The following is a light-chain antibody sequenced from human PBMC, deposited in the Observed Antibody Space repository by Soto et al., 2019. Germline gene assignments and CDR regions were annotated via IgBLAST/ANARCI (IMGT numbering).Light chain of an antibody. CDR2: EVT. CDR3: SSYTSSSARV. Sequence: QSALTQPASVSGSPGQSITISCTGTSSDVGGYNYVSWYQHHPGKAPKLMIYEVTNRPSGVSNRFSGSKSGNTASLTISGLQAEDGTDYYCSSYTSSSARVFGTGTKLTVL. V-gene: IGLV2-14*01. CDR1: SSDVGGYNY. J-gene: IGLJ1*01.